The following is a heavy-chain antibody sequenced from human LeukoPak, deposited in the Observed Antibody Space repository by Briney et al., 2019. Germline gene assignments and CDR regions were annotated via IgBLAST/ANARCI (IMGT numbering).Heavy chain of an antibody. CDR3: ARGVAYDILTGPGYFDL. J-gene: IGHJ2*01. V-gene: IGHV4-34*01. Sequence: SETLSLTCAVYTGSFSDHYWSWIRQPPGMVLEWIGKISHSGSTNYNPSLKSRVSISVDTSKNQFSLKLSSLNAADTAVYYCARGVAYDILTGPGYFDLWGRGTLVTVSS. D-gene: IGHD3-9*01. CDR1: TGSFSDHY. CDR2: ISHSGST.